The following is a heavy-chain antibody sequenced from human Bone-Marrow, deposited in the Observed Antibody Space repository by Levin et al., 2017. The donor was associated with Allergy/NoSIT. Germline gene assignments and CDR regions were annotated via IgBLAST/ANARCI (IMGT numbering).Heavy chain of an antibody. Sequence: SETLSLTCTVSGGSISSGGYYWSWIRQHPGKGLEWIGYIYYSGSTYYNPSLQSRVTISVDTSKNQFSLKLSSVTAADTAVYYCARTYGDYVQHWGQGTLVTVSS. V-gene: IGHV4-31*03. CDR1: GGSISSGGYY. CDR2: IYYSGST. CDR3: ARTYGDYVQH. D-gene: IGHD4-17*01. J-gene: IGHJ1*01.